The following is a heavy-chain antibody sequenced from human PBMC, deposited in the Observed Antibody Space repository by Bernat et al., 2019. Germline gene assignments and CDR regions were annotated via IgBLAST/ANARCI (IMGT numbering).Heavy chain of an antibody. CDR1: GGSFSGYY. J-gene: IGHJ5*02. Sequence: QVQLQQWGAGLLKPSETLSLTCAVYGGSFSGYYWSWIRQPPGKGLEWIGEINHSGSTNYNPSLKSRVTISVDTSKNQFSLKLSSVPAADTAVYYCARGSLAVAGVNWFDPWGQGTLVTVSS. CDR2: INHSGST. D-gene: IGHD6-19*01. V-gene: IGHV4-34*01. CDR3: ARGSLAVAGVNWFDP.